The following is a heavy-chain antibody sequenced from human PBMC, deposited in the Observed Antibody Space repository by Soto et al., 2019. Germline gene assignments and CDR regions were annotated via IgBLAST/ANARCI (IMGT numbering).Heavy chain of an antibody. CDR3: AHRRTYGSGSYSFGY. J-gene: IGHJ4*02. V-gene: IGHV2-5*02. Sequence: QITLKESGPTLVKPTQTLTLTCTFSGFSLSTSGVGVAWIRQPPVRALEWLALIYWDDDKRYSPSLKSRLTITKDTSKNQVVLTMTNMDPVDTATYYCAHRRTYGSGSYSFGYWGLGTLVTVSS. CDR2: IYWDDDK. D-gene: IGHD3-10*01. CDR1: GFSLSTSGVG.